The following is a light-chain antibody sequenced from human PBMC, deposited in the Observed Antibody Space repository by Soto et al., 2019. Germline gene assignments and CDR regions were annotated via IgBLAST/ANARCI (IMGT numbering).Light chain of an antibody. CDR1: QSVSSSY. CDR3: QKYGSSPTT. V-gene: IGKV3-20*01. CDR2: AAS. J-gene: IGKJ1*01. Sequence: EIVLTQSPGTLSLSPGERATLSCRASQSVSSSYLAWYQQKPGLAPRLLIYAASSRATGIPDRFSGSGSGTDFTLTISRLEPEDFAVYYCQKYGSSPTTFGQGTKVEI.